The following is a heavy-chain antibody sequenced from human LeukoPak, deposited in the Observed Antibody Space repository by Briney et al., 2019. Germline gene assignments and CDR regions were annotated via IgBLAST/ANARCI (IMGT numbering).Heavy chain of an antibody. CDR1: GYSFTSYW. Sequence: GESLKISCKGPGYSFTSYWIGWVRQMPGKGLEWMGIIYPGDSDTRYSPSFQGQVTISADKSISTAYLQWSSLKASDTAMYYCARAESRQRLGARNFDYWGQGTLVTVSS. D-gene: IGHD6-19*01. J-gene: IGHJ4*02. CDR3: ARAESRQRLGARNFDY. CDR2: IYPGDSDT. V-gene: IGHV5-51*01.